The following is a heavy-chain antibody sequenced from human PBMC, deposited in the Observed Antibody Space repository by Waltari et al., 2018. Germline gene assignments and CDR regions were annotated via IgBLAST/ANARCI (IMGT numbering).Heavy chain of an antibody. V-gene: IGHV4-39*07. Sequence: QLQLQESGPGLVKPSETLSLTCTVSGGSISSSSYYSGWTRQPPGNGREWIGRIYYSGSTYYNPSLKSRVTISVDTSKNQFSLKLSSVTAADTAVYYCARLTDGGGLNYWGQGTLVTVSS. CDR1: GGSISSSSYY. CDR2: IYYSGST. D-gene: IGHD3-16*01. J-gene: IGHJ4*02. CDR3: ARLTDGGGLNY.